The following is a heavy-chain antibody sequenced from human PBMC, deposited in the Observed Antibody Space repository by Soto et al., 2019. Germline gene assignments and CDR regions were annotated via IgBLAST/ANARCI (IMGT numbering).Heavy chain of an antibody. V-gene: IGHV1-3*01. CDR3: ARGPLYCSGGSCYQLDY. J-gene: IGHJ4*02. Sequence: ASVKVSCKASGYTFTSYAMHWVRQAPGQRFEWMGWINAGNGNTKYSQKFQGRVTITRDTSASTAYMELSSLRSEDTAVYYCARGPLYCSGGSCYQLDYWGQGTLVTVSS. CDR2: INAGNGNT. CDR1: GYTFTSYA. D-gene: IGHD2-15*01.